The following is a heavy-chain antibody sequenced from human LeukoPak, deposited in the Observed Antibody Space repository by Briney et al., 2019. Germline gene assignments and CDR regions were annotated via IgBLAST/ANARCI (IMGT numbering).Heavy chain of an antibody. CDR2: IIPMFGTV. CDR3: ARGVGHCSNTYCYWANFDF. J-gene: IGHJ4*02. D-gene: IGHD2-2*01. V-gene: IGHV1-69*06. CDR1: GYSFRNFA. Sequence: ASVKVSCKASGYSFRNFAISWVRQAPGQGLEWIGGIIPMFGTVNYAQKFRGRVTMTADKLTSTAYMELSSLGSDDTAVYYCARGVGHCSNTYCYWANFDFWGQGTLVTVSP.